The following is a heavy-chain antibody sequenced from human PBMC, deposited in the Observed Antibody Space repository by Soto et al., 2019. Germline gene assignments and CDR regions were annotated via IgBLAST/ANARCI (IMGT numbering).Heavy chain of an antibody. Sequence: GASVKVSCKASGGTFSSYAISWVRQAPGQGLEWMGGIIPIFGTANYAQKFQGRVTITADESTSTAYMELSSLRSEDTAVYYCAKGDYDFWSGYLYYYYYGMDVWGQGTTVTVSS. D-gene: IGHD3-3*01. CDR2: IIPIFGTA. J-gene: IGHJ6*02. CDR1: GGTFSSYA. CDR3: AKGDYDFWSGYLYYYYYGMDV. V-gene: IGHV1-69*13.